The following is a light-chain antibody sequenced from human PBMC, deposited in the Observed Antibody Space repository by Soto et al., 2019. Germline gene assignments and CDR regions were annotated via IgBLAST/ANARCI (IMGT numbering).Light chain of an antibody. CDR1: SSNIGSNY. V-gene: IGLV1-47*01. J-gene: IGLJ7*01. Sequence: QSVLTQPPSASGTPGQRVTISCSGSSSNIGSNYVYWYQQLPGTAPKLIIYRNNQRPSGVPDRLSGSKSGTSASLAISGLRSEDEAEYYCAAWDDSLSGPVFGEGTQRTVL. CDR2: RNN. CDR3: AAWDDSLSGPV.